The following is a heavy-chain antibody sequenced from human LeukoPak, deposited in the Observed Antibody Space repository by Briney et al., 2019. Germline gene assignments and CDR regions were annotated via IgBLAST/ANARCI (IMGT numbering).Heavy chain of an antibody. CDR1: GYTFTVYW. D-gene: IGHD3-3*01. CDR3: ARDLGTRFANSFDI. J-gene: IGHJ3*02. Sequence: ASVKVSCKASGYTFTVYWIQWVRQAPGQGLEWMGWIDPKTGDTHYAQMFQGRVTMTRDTSISTAYMELSRLRSDDTAVFYCARDLGTRFANSFDIWGHGTTVTVSS. V-gene: IGHV1-2*02. CDR2: IDPKTGDT.